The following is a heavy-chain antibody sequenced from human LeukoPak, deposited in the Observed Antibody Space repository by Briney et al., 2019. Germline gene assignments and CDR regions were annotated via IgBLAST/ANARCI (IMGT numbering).Heavy chain of an antibody. CDR2: VDPGDSET. D-gene: IGHD6-13*01. Sequence: GVSPTNSANASGDSVTIDCIGRGSQIPRKGLEWRGNVDPGDSETRYSPSFQGRVSISADKSISTAYLQWSSLKASDTAIYYCARPYSTNAVGDCWGQGTLVTVSP. J-gene: IGHJ4*02. V-gene: IGHV5-51*01. CDR3: ARPYSTNAVGDC. CDR1: GDSVTIDC.